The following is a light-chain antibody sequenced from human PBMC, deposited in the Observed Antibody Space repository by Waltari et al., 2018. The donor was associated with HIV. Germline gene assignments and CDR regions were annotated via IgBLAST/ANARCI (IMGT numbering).Light chain of an antibody. J-gene: IGLJ2*01. Sequence: QSALTQPPSASGSPGQSVTISCTGPSSDVGGYNYVSWYQHPPGKAPNLMIYEVSKRPSGVPDRFSGSKSGNTASLTVSGLQAEDEADYYCSSYAGSNNVVFGGGTKLTVL. CDR2: EVS. CDR1: SSDVGGYNY. V-gene: IGLV2-8*01. CDR3: SSYAGSNNVV.